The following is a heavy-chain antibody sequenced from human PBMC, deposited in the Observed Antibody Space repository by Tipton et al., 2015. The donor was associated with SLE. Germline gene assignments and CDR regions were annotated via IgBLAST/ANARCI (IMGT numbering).Heavy chain of an antibody. J-gene: IGHJ6*03. CDR3: ARGFTYYYFWSCYSRNYYMDV. V-gene: IGHV4-34*01. CDR2: INHSGST. CDR1: GGSFSGYY. D-gene: IGHD3-3*01. Sequence: TLSLTCAVYGGSFSGYYWSWIRQPPGKGLDWIGEINHSGSTNYNPSLKSRVTISLDTSKNQFSLKVSSVTAADTAVYFCARGFTYYYFWSCYSRNYYMDVWVKGTTVTVSS.